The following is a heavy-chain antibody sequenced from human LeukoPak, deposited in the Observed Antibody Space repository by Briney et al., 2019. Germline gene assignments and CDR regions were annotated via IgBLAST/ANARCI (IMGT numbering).Heavy chain of an antibody. CDR1: GYTFTTYY. V-gene: IGHV1-46*01. D-gene: IGHD3-22*01. Sequence: ASVTVSCTASGYTFTTYYIHWVRQAPGQGLEWMGIISPSGGSTTYAQKFQDRVTMTRDTSTSTVYMELSSLRSEDTDVYYCARTSGYTFDYWGQGTLVTVSS. CDR3: ARTSGYTFDY. J-gene: IGHJ4*02. CDR2: ISPSGGST.